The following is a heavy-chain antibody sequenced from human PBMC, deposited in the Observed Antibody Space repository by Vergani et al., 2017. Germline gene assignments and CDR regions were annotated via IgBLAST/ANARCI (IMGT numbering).Heavy chain of an antibody. CDR3: ARGGCSGGSCYSELDAFDI. J-gene: IGHJ3*02. CDR1: GFTFSSYG. CDR2: IWYDGSNK. D-gene: IGHD2-15*01. V-gene: IGHV3-33*01. Sequence: QVQLVESGGGVVQPGRSLRLSCAASGFTFSSYGMHWVRQAPGKGLEWVAVIWYDGSNKYYADSVKGRFTISRDNSKNTLYLQMNSLRAEDTAVYYCARGGCSGGSCYSELDAFDIWGQGTMVTVSS.